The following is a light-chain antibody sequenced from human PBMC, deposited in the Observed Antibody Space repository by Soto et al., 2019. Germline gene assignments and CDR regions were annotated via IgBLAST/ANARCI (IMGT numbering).Light chain of an antibody. CDR3: AAWDDSLSGFYV. J-gene: IGLJ1*01. CDR1: SSNIGSNH. CDR2: SSN. V-gene: IGLV1-47*02. Sequence: QSVLTQPPSASGTPGQRVIISCSGSSSNIGSNHVYWYQQFPGTAPRLLIYSSNQRPSGVPDRFSGSKSGTSASLAISGLRSEDEADYYCAAWDDSLSGFYVFGTGTKVPVL.